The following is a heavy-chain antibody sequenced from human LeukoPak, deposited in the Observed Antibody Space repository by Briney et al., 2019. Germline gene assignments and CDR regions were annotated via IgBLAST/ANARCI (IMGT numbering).Heavy chain of an antibody. CDR2: ISGSGGGT. D-gene: IGHD1-26*01. CDR1: GVTFSSYV. Sequence: GGSLRLSCEASGVTFSSYVMSWVRQAPGKGPEWVSGISGSGGGTYYADSVKGRFAISRDNSKNTLYLQMNSLRAEDTAVYYCAREGFSGSYYYFDYWGQGTLVTVSS. V-gene: IGHV3-23*01. CDR3: AREGFSGSYYYFDY. J-gene: IGHJ4*02.